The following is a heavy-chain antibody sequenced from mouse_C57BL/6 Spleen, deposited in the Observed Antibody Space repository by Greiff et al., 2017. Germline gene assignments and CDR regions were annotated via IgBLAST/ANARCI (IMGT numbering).Heavy chain of an antibody. CDR1: GFTFSSYA. CDR3: ARDRHWFAY. Sequence: EVQVVESGGGLVKPGGSLKLSCAASGFTFSSYAMSWVRQTPEKRLEWVATISDGGSYTYYPDNVKGRFTISRDNAKNNLYLQMSHLKSEDTAMYYCARDRHWFAYWGQGTLVTVSA. CDR2: ISDGGSYT. J-gene: IGHJ3*01. V-gene: IGHV5-4*01.